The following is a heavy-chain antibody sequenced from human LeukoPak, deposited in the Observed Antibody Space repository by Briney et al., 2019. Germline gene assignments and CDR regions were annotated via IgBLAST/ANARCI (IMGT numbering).Heavy chain of an antibody. J-gene: IGHJ4*02. V-gene: IGHV3-23*01. CDR2: ISGSGGGT. D-gene: IGHD3-22*01. CDR1: GFTFSRYA. CDR3: AKDYYDSSRYPLSPTVDY. Sequence: GGSLRLSCAASGFTFSRYAMSWVRQAPGKGLEWVSAISGSGGGTYYADSVKGRFTISRDKSKNTLYLQMNSLRAEDTAVYYCAKDYYDSSRYPLSPTVDYWGQGTLVTVSS.